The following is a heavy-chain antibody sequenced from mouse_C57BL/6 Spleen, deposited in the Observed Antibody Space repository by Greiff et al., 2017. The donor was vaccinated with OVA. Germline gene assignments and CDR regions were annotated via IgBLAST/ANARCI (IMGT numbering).Heavy chain of an antibody. CDR3: ARCDVYAFYYAMDY. CDR1: GYTFTSYW. Sequence: QVQLQQPGAELVMPGASVKLSCKASGYTFTSYWMHWVKQRPGQGLEWIGEIDPSDSYTNYNQKFKGKSTLTVDKSSSTAYMQLSSLTSEDSAVYYCARCDVYAFYYAMDYWGQGTSVTVSS. CDR2: IDPSDSYT. J-gene: IGHJ4*01. V-gene: IGHV1-69*01. D-gene: IGHD2-3*01.